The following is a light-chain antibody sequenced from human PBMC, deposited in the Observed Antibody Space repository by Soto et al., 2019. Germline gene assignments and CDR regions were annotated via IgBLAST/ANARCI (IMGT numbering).Light chain of an antibody. CDR1: QSISDT. J-gene: IGKJ1*01. CDR3: QKYNNWPWT. Sequence: EIVKTQSPVTLSVSPGGRATLSCRASQSISDTLAWYQQKPGQAPRLLIHGASTRAPGFPARFSGSGSGTDFTLTISSLQSEDFAVYYCQKYNNWPWTFGQGTKVEIK. CDR2: GAS. V-gene: IGKV3-15*01.